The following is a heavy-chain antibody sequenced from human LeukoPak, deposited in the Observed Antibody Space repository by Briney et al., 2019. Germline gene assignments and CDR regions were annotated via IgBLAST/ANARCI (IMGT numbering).Heavy chain of an antibody. V-gene: IGHV3-48*01. CDR2: ISSSSSTT. CDR1: GFTFSSYS. CDR3: AKSEYLRTYGSGSSCAPDY. D-gene: IGHD3-10*01. J-gene: IGHJ4*02. Sequence: PGGSLRLSCSASGFTFSSYSMNWVRQAPGKGLEWVSYISSSSSTTYYADSVKGRFTISRDNSKNTLYLQMNSLRAEDTAVYYCAKSEYLRTYGSGSSCAPDYWGQGTLVTVSS.